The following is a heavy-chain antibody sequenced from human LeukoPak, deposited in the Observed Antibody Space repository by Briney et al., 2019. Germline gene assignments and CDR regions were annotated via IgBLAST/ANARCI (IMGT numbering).Heavy chain of an antibody. D-gene: IGHD6-13*01. Sequence: GESLKISCKASGYGFTSFWIGWVRQMPGKGLEWMGIIYPGGSDTRYSPSFQGQVTMSADKSINTAYLQWNSLKASDTAMYYCARDLGLESSSWSGDYWGQGTLVTVSS. V-gene: IGHV5-51*01. CDR1: GYGFTSFW. CDR3: ARDLGLESSSWSGDY. J-gene: IGHJ4*02. CDR2: IYPGGSDT.